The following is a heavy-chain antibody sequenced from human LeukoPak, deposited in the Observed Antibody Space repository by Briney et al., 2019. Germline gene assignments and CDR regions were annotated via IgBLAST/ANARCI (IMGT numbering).Heavy chain of an antibody. CDR1: GYSISSGYY. CDR3: ARHPDSSGYYIGY. J-gene: IGHJ4*02. Sequence: SETLSLTCAVPGYSISSGYYWGWIRQPPGKGLEWIGSISHSGSTFYNPSLKSRVTISVDTSKNQSSLKLSSVTAADTAVYYCARHPDSSGYYIGYWGQGTLVTVSS. D-gene: IGHD3-22*01. V-gene: IGHV4-38-2*01. CDR2: ISHSGST.